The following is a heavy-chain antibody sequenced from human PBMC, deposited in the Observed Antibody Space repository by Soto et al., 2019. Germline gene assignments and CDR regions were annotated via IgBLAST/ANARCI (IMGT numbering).Heavy chain of an antibody. J-gene: IGHJ3*02. CDR1: GFTFSSYS. V-gene: IGHV3-48*02. CDR2: ISSSSSTI. D-gene: IGHD3-16*02. CDR3: ARGPEGPNPLYGLRLGELSLNDAFDI. Sequence: PGESLKISCAASGFTFSSYSMSWVRQAPGKGLEWVSYISSSSSTIYYADSVKGRFTISRDNAKNSLYLQMNSLRDEGTAVYYCARGPEGPNPLYGLRLGELSLNDAFDIWGQGTMVTVSS.